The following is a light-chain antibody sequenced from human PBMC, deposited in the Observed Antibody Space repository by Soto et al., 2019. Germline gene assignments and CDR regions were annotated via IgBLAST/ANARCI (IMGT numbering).Light chain of an antibody. Sequence: QSALTQPASVSGSPGQSITISCTGTSSDVGGYNYVSWYQQHPGKAPKLMIYEVSKRPSGVPNRFSGSKSGNTASLTISGLRAEDEADYYCCSYVGRNTYVFGTGTQLTVL. J-gene: IGLJ1*01. V-gene: IGLV2-14*01. CDR3: CSYVGRNTYV. CDR2: EVS. CDR1: SSDVGGYNY.